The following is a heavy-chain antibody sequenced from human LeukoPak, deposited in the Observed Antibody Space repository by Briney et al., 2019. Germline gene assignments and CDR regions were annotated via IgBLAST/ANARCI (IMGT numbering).Heavy chain of an antibody. CDR1: GFTYSGSA. Sequence: PGGSLRLSCAASGFTYSGSAMHWVRQASGKGLEWVGRIRSKANSYATAYAASVKGRFTISRDDSKNTAYLQMNSLKTEDTAVYYGTRLTTTVTAYWGQGTLVTVSS. D-gene: IGHD2-21*02. V-gene: IGHV3-73*01. CDR3: TRLTTTVTAY. J-gene: IGHJ4*02. CDR2: IRSKANSYAT.